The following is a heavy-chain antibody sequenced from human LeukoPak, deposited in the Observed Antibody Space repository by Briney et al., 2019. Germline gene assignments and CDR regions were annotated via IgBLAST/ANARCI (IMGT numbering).Heavy chain of an antibody. V-gene: IGHV5-51*01. CDR3: ARVRAVTGA. D-gene: IGHD6-19*01. CDR2: IYPGDSVT. CDR1: GYSFINNW. J-gene: IGHJ5*02. Sequence: GESLKISCKASGYSFINNWIGWVRQMPGKGLEWVAIIYPGDSVTRYNPSFQGQVTISADKSTTTAYLQWSSLKASDTAMYYCARVRAVTGAWGQGTLVTVSS.